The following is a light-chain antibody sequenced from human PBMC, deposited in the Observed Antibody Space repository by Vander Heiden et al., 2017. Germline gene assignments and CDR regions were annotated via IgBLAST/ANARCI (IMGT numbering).Light chain of an antibody. V-gene: IGKV1-33*01. CDR1: QDISNY. J-gene: IGKJ2*01. CDR2: DAS. Sequence: DIQMTQSPSSLSASVGDRVTITCQASQDISNYLNWYQQKPGKAPKLLIYDASNWETGVPSRFSGSGSGTDFTFTISSLQPEDIATYYWQQYDNLPTFGQGTKLEIK. CDR3: QQYDNLPT.